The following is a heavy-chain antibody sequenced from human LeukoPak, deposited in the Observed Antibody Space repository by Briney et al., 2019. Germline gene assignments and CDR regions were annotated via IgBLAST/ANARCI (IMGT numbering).Heavy chain of an antibody. CDR1: GFTFSSYG. J-gene: IGHJ4*02. Sequence: PGRSLRLSCAASGFTFSSYGMHWVRQAPGKGLEWGAVISYDGSNKYYADSVKGRFTISRDNSKNTLYLQMNSLRAEDTAVYYCAKDMYSSSWYYFDYWGQGTLVTVSS. D-gene: IGHD6-13*01. CDR3: AKDMYSSSWYYFDY. V-gene: IGHV3-30*18. CDR2: ISYDGSNK.